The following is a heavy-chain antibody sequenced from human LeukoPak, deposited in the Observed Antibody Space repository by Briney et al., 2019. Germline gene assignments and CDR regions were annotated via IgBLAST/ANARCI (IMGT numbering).Heavy chain of an antibody. Sequence: ASVKVSCKASGYTFTGYYMHWVRQAPGQGLEWMGWINPNSGGTNYAQKFQGRVTMTWDTSISTAYMELSRLRSDDTAVYYCARDPVFGVVTYYYYYMDVWGKGTTVTVSS. D-gene: IGHD3-3*01. V-gene: IGHV1-2*02. J-gene: IGHJ6*03. CDR1: GYTFTGYY. CDR2: INPNSGGT. CDR3: ARDPVFGVVTYYYYYMDV.